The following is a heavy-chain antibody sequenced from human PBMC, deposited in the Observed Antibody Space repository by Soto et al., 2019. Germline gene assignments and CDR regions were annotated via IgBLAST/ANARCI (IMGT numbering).Heavy chain of an antibody. Sequence: QVQLHESGPGLVKPSETLSLTCTVSGGSINNYYWSWIRQPPGKGLEYVGYIYSDGGTNYNPSLKSRLTMSVDTSKHQFSPRLHSVTAADTALYYCARGSVSRNFDYWGLGTLVTVSS. CDR2: IYSDGGT. CDR3: ARGSVSRNFDY. J-gene: IGHJ4*02. CDR1: GGSINNYY. D-gene: IGHD2-15*01. V-gene: IGHV4-59*01.